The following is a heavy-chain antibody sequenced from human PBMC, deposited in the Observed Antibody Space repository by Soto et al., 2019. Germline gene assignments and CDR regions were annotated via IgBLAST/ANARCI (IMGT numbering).Heavy chain of an antibody. V-gene: IGHV3-23*01. CDR1: GFTFSSYA. D-gene: IGHD3-3*01. CDR2: ISGSGGST. J-gene: IGHJ5*02. Sequence: EVQLLESGGGLVQPGGSLRLSCAASGFTFSSYAMSWVRQAPGKGLEWVSAISGSGGSTYYADSVKGRFTISRDNSKNTRYLQMNSLRAEDTAVYYCAKDQAIFGVVIPNWFDPWGQGTLVTVSS. CDR3: AKDQAIFGVVIPNWFDP.